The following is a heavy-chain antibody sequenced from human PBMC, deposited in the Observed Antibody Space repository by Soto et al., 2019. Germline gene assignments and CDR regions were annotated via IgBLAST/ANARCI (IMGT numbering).Heavy chain of an antibody. Sequence: ATLSLSCGVFGGIVASSHGWSCVRQAPGRGLEWIGNVYHTGDTNFNPSLQSRVTFSVDKPNNQFSLRLTSVTAADTAVYFCAREIVTAGGNNYFDPWGPGTLVTVSS. V-gene: IGHV4-4*01. CDR2: VYHTGDT. CDR3: AREIVTAGGNNYFDP. D-gene: IGHD2-21*02. J-gene: IGHJ5*02. CDR1: GGIVASSHG.